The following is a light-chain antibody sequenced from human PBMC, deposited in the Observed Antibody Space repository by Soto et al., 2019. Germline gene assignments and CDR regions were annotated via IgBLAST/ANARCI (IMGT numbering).Light chain of an antibody. CDR1: SSDVGSSNL. V-gene: IGLV2-23*02. CDR2: EVS. CDR3: YSNAGGPWV. Sequence: QSVLTQPASMSGSPGQSITISCTGTSSDVGSSNLVSWYQQHPGKAPKVIIYEVSQRPSGVSNRFSGSKSGNTASLTISGLQAEDEADYYCYSNAGGPWVFGGGTKVTVL. J-gene: IGLJ3*02.